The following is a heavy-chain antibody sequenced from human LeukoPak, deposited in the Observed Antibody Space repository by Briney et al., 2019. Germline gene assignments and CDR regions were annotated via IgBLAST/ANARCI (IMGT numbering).Heavy chain of an antibody. Sequence: SETLSLTCTVSGGSISSYYWSWIRQPPGKGLEWIGEINHSGSTNYNPSLKSRVTISVDTSKNQFSLKLSSVTAADTAVYYCARSRQQLVRAPDYWGQGTLVTVSS. CDR2: INHSGST. J-gene: IGHJ4*02. V-gene: IGHV4-34*01. D-gene: IGHD6-13*01. CDR3: ARSRQQLVRAPDY. CDR1: GGSISSYY.